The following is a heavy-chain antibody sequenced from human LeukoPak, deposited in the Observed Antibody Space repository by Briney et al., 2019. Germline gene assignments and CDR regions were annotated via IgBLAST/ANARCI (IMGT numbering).Heavy chain of an antibody. CDR2: IYTSGST. Sequence: SETLSLTCTVSGGSISSGSYYWNWIRQPAGKGLEWIGRIYTSGSTNYNPSLRSRVTISVDTSKNQFSLKLSSVTAADTAVYYCARAYHSSWYLNWFDPWGQGTLVTVSS. V-gene: IGHV4-61*02. CDR1: GGSISSGSYY. J-gene: IGHJ5*02. CDR3: ARAYHSSWYLNWFDP. D-gene: IGHD6-13*01.